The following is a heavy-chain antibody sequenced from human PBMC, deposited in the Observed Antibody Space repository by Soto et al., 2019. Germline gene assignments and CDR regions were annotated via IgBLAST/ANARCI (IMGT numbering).Heavy chain of an antibody. J-gene: IGHJ4*02. CDR2: INHSGST. CDR1: GGSFSGYY. V-gene: IGHV4-34*01. Sequence: SETLSLTCAVYGGSFSGYYWSWIRQPPGKGLEWIGEINHSGSTNYNPSLKSRVTISVDTSKNQFSLKLSSVTAADTAVYYCAVSRKYSSVIDYWGQGTLVTVSS. D-gene: IGHD6-25*01. CDR3: AVSRKYSSVIDY.